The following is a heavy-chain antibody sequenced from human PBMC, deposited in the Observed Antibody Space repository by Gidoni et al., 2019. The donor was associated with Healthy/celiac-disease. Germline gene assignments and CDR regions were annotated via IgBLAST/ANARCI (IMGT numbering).Heavy chain of an antibody. CDR3: ASPNVLRYFDRAYYYYYGMDV. CDR1: GFTVSSNY. Sequence: EVQLVESGGGLVQPGGSLRLSCAAYGFTVSSNYMSWVRKAPGKGLEWVSVIYSGGSTYYADSVKGRFTISRDNSKNTLYLQMNSLRAEDTAVYYCASPNVLRYFDRAYYYYYGMDVWGQGTTVTVSS. D-gene: IGHD3-9*01. V-gene: IGHV3-66*01. J-gene: IGHJ6*02. CDR2: IYSGGST.